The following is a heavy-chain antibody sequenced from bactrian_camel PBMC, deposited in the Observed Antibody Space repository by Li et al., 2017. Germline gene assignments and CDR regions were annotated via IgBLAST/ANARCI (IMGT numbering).Heavy chain of an antibody. V-gene: IGHV3S53*01. CDR1: GTTYNSNC. Sequence: HVQLVESGGGSVQTGGSLRLSCAVAGTTYNSNCIGWLRQAPGKEREGVAAIYNVANGTTHYADSVKGRFTISQDNAKNTAYLQMDNLKPEDTAIYYCAADLEAARWARCDYNYWARGPRSPSP. CDR2: IYNVANGTT. D-gene: IGHD4*01. J-gene: IGHJ4*01.